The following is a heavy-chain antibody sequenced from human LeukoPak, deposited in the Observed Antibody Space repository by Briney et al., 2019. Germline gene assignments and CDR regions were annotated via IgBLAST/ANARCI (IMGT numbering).Heavy chain of an antibody. CDR2: ISDSGGST. CDR1: GFTFRTYA. J-gene: IGHJ5*02. CDR3: ARDRPMYYYGSGSYYSYFDP. Sequence: GGSLRLSCAASGFTFRTYAMSWVRQAPGKGLEWVSGISDSGGSTYYAGSVKGRFTISRDNSKNTLYLQMNSLRAEDTAVYYCARDRPMYYYGSGSYYSYFDPWGQGTLVTVSS. V-gene: IGHV3-23*01. D-gene: IGHD3-10*01.